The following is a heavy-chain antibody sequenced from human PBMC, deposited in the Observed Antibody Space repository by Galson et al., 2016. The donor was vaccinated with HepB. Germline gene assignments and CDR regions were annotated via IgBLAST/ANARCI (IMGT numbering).Heavy chain of an antibody. CDR2: ISPGGGTT. J-gene: IGHJ4*02. CDR3: AKELRPHSAWYRGDQ. CDR1: GFTFSTYA. V-gene: IGHV3-23*01. Sequence: SLRLSCATSGFTFSTYALSWVRQAPGKGLEWVSLISPGGGTTYYADSVNGRFTMSRDNYRNTLYLQMDSLRAEDTAIYYCAKELRPHSAWYRGDQWGRGTLVTVSS. D-gene: IGHD6-19*01.